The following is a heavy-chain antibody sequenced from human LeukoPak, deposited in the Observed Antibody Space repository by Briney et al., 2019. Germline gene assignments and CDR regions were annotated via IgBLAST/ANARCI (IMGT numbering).Heavy chain of an antibody. CDR2: ISSSSSYI. V-gene: IGHV3-21*01. CDR1: GFTFSSYS. CDR3: ARASTGTTNGGFDP. J-gene: IGHJ5*02. Sequence: GGSLRLSCAASGFTFSSYSMNWVRQAPGKGLEWVSSISSSSSYIYYADSVKGRFTISRDNAKNSLYLQMNSLRAEDTAVYYCARASTGTTNGGFDPWGQGTLVTVSS. D-gene: IGHD1-7*01.